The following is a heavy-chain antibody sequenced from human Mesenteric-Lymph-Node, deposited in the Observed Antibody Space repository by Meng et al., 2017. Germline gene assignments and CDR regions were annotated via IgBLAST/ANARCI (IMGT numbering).Heavy chain of an antibody. CDR2: INPHTGGI. CDR1: GYTFTVYY. CDR3: AKIGSNHQFDL. D-gene: IGHD4-11*01. V-gene: IGHV1-2*06. J-gene: IGHJ4*02. Sequence: QVQLVQSGAEVQKPGASLKVSCKASGYTFTVYYMHWVRQAPGQGLEWMGRINPHTGGINYAQEFQGGVAMTRDTSISTAYMELSRLRTDDTAVYYCAKIGSNHQFDLWGQGTLVTVSS.